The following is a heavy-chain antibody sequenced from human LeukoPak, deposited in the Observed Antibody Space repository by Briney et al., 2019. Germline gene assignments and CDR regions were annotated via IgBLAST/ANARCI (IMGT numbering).Heavy chain of an antibody. J-gene: IGHJ4*02. D-gene: IGHD3-3*01. CDR2: IYYSGST. CDR3: ARGHEWLRVFDY. Sequence: SETLSLTCTVPGGSVSSGTYYWSWIRQPPGKGLEWIGYIYYSGSTNYNPSLKSRVTISVDTSKNQFSLKLSSVTAADTAVYHCARGHEWLRVFDYWGQGTLVTVSS. CDR1: GGSVSSGTYY. V-gene: IGHV4-61*01.